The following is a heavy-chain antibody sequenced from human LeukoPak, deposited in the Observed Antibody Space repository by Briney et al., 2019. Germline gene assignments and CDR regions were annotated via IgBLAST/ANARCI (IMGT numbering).Heavy chain of an antibody. CDR1: GFTFSSYG. CDR3: TRGSPIGAVGKTPFDY. Sequence: GGSLRLSCAASGFTFSSYGMHWVRQAPGKGLEWVAVISYDGSNKYYADSVKGRFTISRDNSKNTLYLQMNSLTPDDTAVYYCTRGSPIGAVGKTPFDYWGQGALVTVSS. V-gene: IGHV3-30*03. CDR2: ISYDGSNK. J-gene: IGHJ4*02. D-gene: IGHD6-13*01.